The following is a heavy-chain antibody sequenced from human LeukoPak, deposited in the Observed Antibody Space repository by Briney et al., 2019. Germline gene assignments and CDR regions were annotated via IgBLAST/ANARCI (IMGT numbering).Heavy chain of an antibody. CDR1: GFTFSSYA. V-gene: IGHV3-23*01. CDR2: ISGSGGST. D-gene: IGHD1-26*01. J-gene: IGHJ4*02. Sequence: GGSLRLPCAASGFTFSSYAMSWVRQAPGKGLEWVSAISGSGGSTYYADSVKGRFTISRDNSKNTLYLQMNSLRAEDTAVYYCAKDLGPSNEYYFDYWGQGTLVTVSS. CDR3: AKDLGPSNEYYFDY.